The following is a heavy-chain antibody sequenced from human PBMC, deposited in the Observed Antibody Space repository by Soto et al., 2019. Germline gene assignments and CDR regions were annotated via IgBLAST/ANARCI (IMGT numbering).Heavy chain of an antibody. CDR2: LYHSGSNI. J-gene: IGHJ4*02. D-gene: IGHD6-19*01. CDR3: ARDRKPSEWLGLDS. CDR1: GDSISTYY. Sequence: QVQLQESGPGLVKPSETLSLTCTVSGDSISTYYWSWIRQPPGKGLEWSGYLYHSGSNINYNPSLRSRVTISADTSRNKFSLRLISVTAADTSIYYCARDRKPSEWLGLDSCSQGTLVTVSS. V-gene: IGHV4-59*01.